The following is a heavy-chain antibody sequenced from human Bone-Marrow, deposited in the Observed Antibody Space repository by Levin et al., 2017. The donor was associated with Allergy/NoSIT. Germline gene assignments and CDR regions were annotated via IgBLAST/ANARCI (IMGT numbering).Heavy chain of an antibody. V-gene: IGHV3-30*18. CDR2: ISHDGSNL. Sequence: PGGSLRLSCAASGFTFSSFGMQWVRQAPGKGLEWVAVISHDGSNLHYADSVTGRFTISRDNSKNTLFLQMNSLRADDTAIYFCAKGYYDSIYGYLESWGQGTLVTVSS. CDR1: GFTFSSFG. J-gene: IGHJ4*02. D-gene: IGHD3-22*01. CDR3: AKGYYDSIYGYLES.